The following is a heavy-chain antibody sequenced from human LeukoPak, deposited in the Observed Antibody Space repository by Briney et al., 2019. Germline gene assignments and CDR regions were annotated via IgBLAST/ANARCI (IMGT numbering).Heavy chain of an antibody. V-gene: IGHV1-8*03. CDR1: GYTFSNYD. D-gene: IGHD3-10*01. CDR2: MHPNSGKT. J-gene: IGHJ4*02. Sequence: ASVKVSCKASGYTFSNYDINWVRQTPGQGLEWMGWMHPNSGKTDLAVKFQGRLTITRNITISTAYMELSSLTSEYTAVYFCAREGGYYGSWSFFDYLLQGALVAVSS. CDR3: AREGGYYGSWSFFDY.